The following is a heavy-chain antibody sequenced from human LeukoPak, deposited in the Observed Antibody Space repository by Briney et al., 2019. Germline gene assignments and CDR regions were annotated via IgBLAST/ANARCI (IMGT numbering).Heavy chain of an antibody. CDR3: ARYSGNDSSGYYRYYFDY. CDR1: GFTVSSNY. V-gene: IGHV3-53*01. D-gene: IGHD3-22*01. Sequence: PGGSLRLSCAASGFTVSSNYMSWVRQAPGKGLEWVSVIYSGGSTYYADSVKGRFTIPRDNSKNTLYLQMNSLRAEDTAVYYCARYSGNDSSGYYRYYFDYWGQGTLVTVSS. J-gene: IGHJ4*02. CDR2: IYSGGST.